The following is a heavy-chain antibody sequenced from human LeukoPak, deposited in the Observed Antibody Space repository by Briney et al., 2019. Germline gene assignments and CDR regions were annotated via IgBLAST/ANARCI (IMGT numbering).Heavy chain of an antibody. J-gene: IGHJ4*02. Sequence: ASVKVSCKASGYTFTSYYMHWVRQAPGQGLEWKGLINPSGGSTSYAQKFQGRVTMTRDTSTSTVYMELSSLRSEDTAVYYCARGYSSGWYTDLIVDFDYWGQGTLVTVSS. V-gene: IGHV1-46*01. CDR3: ARGYSSGWYTDLIVDFDY. CDR2: INPSGGST. CDR1: GYTFTSYY. D-gene: IGHD6-19*01.